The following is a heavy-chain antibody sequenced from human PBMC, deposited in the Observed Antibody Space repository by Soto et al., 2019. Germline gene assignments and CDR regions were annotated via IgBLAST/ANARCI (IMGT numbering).Heavy chain of an antibody. D-gene: IGHD3-16*01. Sequence: TSETLSLTCTVSGGSLRNYYWSWIRQPPGKGLEWIGHIYYSGNTNYNPSLRSRVTMSVDTSKSQFSLTLTSVTAADTAVYFCASHRGNTFGPYDDWGQGTQVTVSS. CDR1: GGSLRNYY. J-gene: IGHJ4*01. V-gene: IGHV4-59*01. CDR3: ASHRGNTFGPYDD. CDR2: IYYSGNT.